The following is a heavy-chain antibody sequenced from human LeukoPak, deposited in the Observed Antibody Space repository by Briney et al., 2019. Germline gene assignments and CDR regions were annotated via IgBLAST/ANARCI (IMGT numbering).Heavy chain of an antibody. J-gene: IGHJ4*02. D-gene: IGHD3-3*01. Sequence: GGSLRLSCAASGFTFSSYGMHWVRQAPGMGLEWVAVISYDGSTKYYADSVKGRFTISRDNSKDTLYLQMNSLRAEDTAVYYCARGPLLRFLEWLPNFDYWGQGTLVTVSS. CDR3: ARGPLLRFLEWLPNFDY. CDR1: GFTFSSYG. V-gene: IGHV3-30*03. CDR2: ISYDGSTK.